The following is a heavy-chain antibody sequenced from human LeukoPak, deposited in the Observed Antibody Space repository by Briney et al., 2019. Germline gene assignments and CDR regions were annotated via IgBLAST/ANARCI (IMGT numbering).Heavy chain of an antibody. J-gene: IGHJ4*02. CDR1: GFTFSNYA. V-gene: IGHV3-30-3*01. D-gene: IGHD3-3*01. CDR2: ISYDGSSK. CDR3: ARERTGYYIVY. Sequence: GGSLRLSCAASGFTFSNYAMHWVRQAPGKGLEWVALISYDGSSKYYADSVKGRFTISRDSSENMLYLQMNSLRADDTAVYYCARERTGYYIVYWGQGTLVTVSS.